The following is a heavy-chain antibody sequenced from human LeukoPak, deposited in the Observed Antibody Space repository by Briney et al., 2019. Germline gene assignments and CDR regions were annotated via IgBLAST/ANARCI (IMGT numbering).Heavy chain of an antibody. CDR1: GVSITSHF. CDR3: ARWRWLQLGGPYYFDY. J-gene: IGHJ4*02. D-gene: IGHD5-24*01. CDR2: AYFNGIT. V-gene: IGHV4-59*11. Sequence: SETLSLTCTVSGVSITSHFWSWIRQSPGQGLEWIGYAYFNGITNYNPSLKSRVTISVDTSKNQFSLKLSSVTAADTAVYYCARWRWLQLGGPYYFDYWGQGTLVTVSS.